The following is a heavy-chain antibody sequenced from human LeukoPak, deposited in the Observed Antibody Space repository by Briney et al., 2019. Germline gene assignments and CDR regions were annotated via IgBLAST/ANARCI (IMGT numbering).Heavy chain of an antibody. V-gene: IGHV4-4*07. J-gene: IGHJ4*02. CDR2: IYTSGST. CDR1: GASISSYY. Sequence: PSETLSLTCTVSGASISSYYWSWIRQPAGKGLEWIGRIYTSGSTNYNPSLKSRVTMSVDTSKNQFSLKLSSVTAADTAVYYCAREDYDIVTGYPAPHFDYWGQGTLVTVSS. CDR3: AREDYDIVTGYPAPHFDY. D-gene: IGHD3-9*01.